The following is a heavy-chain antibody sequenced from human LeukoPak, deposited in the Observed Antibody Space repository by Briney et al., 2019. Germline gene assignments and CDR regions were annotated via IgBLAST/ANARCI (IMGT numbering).Heavy chain of an antibody. V-gene: IGHV3-30*04. Sequence: TGGSLRLSCEASGFTFSTFPMHWVRQTPDKRLEWVAVISHDGRDTYYADSVKGRFTISRDNSKNTLYLQMNSLSPEDTAVVYCARVGRVSIYPSYMDVWGQGTTVTVSS. CDR3: ARVGRVSIYPSYMDV. CDR1: GFTFSTFP. D-gene: IGHD6-6*01. CDR2: ISHDGRDT. J-gene: IGHJ6*03.